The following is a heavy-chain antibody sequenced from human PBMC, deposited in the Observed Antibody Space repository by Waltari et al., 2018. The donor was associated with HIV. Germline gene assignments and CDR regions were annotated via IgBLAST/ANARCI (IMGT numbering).Heavy chain of an antibody. D-gene: IGHD7-27*01. J-gene: IGHJ3*02. CDR3: AKSGDDNGGAFDI. V-gene: IGHV4-38-2*01. CDR2: IYHSGST. Sequence: QVQLQESGPGLVKPSETLSLTCAVSGYSISSGFYWRWTRQPPGKGLEWLGSIYHSGSTYYNPSLKSRVTISVDTSKNQFSLKLTSVTATDTAVYYCAKSGDDNGGAFDIWGQGTMVTVSS. CDR1: GYSISSGFY.